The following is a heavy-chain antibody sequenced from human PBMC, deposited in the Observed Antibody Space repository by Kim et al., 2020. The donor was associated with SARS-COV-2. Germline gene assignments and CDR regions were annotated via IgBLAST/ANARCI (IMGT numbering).Heavy chain of an antibody. CDR3: ARGLLGAAAGLDY. D-gene: IGHD6-13*01. Sequence: ASVKVSCKASGYTFTGYFMHWVRQAPGRGLEWMGWINPNSGDSNFAQKFQGRVAMTRDTSISTAYMELTNLRSDDTAVYFCARGLLGAAAGLDYLGQGTL. CDR2: INPNSGDS. V-gene: IGHV1-2*02. J-gene: IGHJ4*02. CDR1: GYTFTGYF.